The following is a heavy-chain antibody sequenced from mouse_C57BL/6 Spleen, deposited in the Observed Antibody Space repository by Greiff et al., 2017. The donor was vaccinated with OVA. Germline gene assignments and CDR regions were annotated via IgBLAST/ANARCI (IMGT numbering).Heavy chain of an antibody. D-gene: IGHD2-2*01. CDR1: GFTFSDYG. J-gene: IGHJ4*01. V-gene: IGHV5-17*01. CDR2: ISSGSSTI. Sequence: EVQVVESGGGLVKPGGSLKLSCAASGFTFSDYGMHWVRQAPEKGLEWVAYISSGSSTIYYADTVKGRFTISRDNAKNTLFLQMTSLRSEDTAMYYCARGYRGNAMDYWGQGTSVTVSS. CDR3: ARGYRGNAMDY.